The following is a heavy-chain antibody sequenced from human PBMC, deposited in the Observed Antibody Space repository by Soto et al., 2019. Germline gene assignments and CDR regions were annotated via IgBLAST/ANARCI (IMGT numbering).Heavy chain of an antibody. CDR1: GGSISGSY. CDR3: ARSVADPGAHIDY. J-gene: IGHJ4*02. D-gene: IGHD2-8*02. V-gene: IGHV4-59*01. CDR2: VYYTGST. Sequence: PSETLSLTCSVSGGSISGSYWSWIRQSPGKGLEWLGYVYYTGSTNYSPSLRSRVSISVDTSKDEFSLRLSSVNAADMAVYFCARSVADPGAHIDYWGQGTQVTVSS.